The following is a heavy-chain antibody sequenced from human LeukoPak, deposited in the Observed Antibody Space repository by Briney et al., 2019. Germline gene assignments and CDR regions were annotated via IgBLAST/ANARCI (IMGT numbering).Heavy chain of an antibody. Sequence: PGGSLRLSCAASGFTFSSYSMNWVRHDPGKGLEWVSSISSSSSYIYYADSVKGRFTISRDNAKNSLYLQMNSLRAEDTAVYYCARDRYYGSWEYYYGMDVWGQGTTVTVSS. CDR2: ISSSSSYI. CDR3: ARDRYYGSWEYYYGMDV. J-gene: IGHJ6*02. D-gene: IGHD3-10*01. V-gene: IGHV3-21*01. CDR1: GFTFSSYS.